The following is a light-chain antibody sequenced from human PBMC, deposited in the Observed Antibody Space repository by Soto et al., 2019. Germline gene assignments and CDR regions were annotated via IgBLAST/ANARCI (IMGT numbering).Light chain of an antibody. V-gene: IGKV3-20*01. CDR2: GAS. Sequence: EIVLTQSPGTLSLSPGERATLSCRASQSVSSSYLAWYQQKPGQAPRLLIYGASSRATGIPDRFSGSGSGKDLTLTIRRLEPEDFAVYYCQQYGSSPPVTFGQGTKVEIK. CDR3: QQYGSSPPVT. J-gene: IGKJ1*01. CDR1: QSVSSSY.